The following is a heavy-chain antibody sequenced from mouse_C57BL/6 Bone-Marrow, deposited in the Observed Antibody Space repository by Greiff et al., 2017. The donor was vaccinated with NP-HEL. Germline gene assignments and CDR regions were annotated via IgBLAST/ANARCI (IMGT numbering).Heavy chain of an antibody. D-gene: IGHD1-1*01. Sequence: QVHVKQSGAGLVKPGASVKISCKSSGYAFSSFWMNWMMERPGKGLEWFGQIYPGDCDTKDNGKFKGKATLTADKSSTTTSMQVRSLTSEDSAVYFCARGDYGSSRFGYAMDYWSEGTSVTVSS. V-gene: IGHV1-80*01. CDR1: GYAFSSFW. CDR2: IYPGDCDT. CDR3: ARGDYGSSRFGYAMDY. J-gene: IGHJ4*01.